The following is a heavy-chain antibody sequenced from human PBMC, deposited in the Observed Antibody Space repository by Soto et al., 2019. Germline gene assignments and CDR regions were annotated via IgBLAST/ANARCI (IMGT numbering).Heavy chain of an antibody. CDR1: GDSIRNRNYY. J-gene: IGHJ4*02. Sequence: QLQLQESGPGLVKPSETLSLSCSVSGDSIRNRNYYWAWIRQPPGKGLEWIVSRYDDASTFYNPSLKRRVTICIDTAKTQLSLKVTSVTAADTAVYYCARGIYLGPSGYYIDFWGQGTLVTVSS. CDR3: ARGIYLGPSGYYIDF. V-gene: IGHV4-39*01. D-gene: IGHD3-22*01. CDR2: RYDDAST.